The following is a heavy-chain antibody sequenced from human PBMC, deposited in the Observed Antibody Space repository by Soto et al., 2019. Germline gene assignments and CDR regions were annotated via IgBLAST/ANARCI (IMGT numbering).Heavy chain of an antibody. CDR3: ARDRVRFLEWPPHYYYYYGMDV. Sequence: QVQLVESGGGVVQPGRSLRLSCAASGFTFSSYGMHWVRQAPGKGLEWVAVIWYDGSNKYYADSVKGRFTISRDNSKNTLYPQMNSLRAEDTAVYYCARDRVRFLEWPPHYYYYYGMDVWGQGTTVSVSS. D-gene: IGHD3-3*01. J-gene: IGHJ6*02. V-gene: IGHV3-33*01. CDR2: IWYDGSNK. CDR1: GFTFSSYG.